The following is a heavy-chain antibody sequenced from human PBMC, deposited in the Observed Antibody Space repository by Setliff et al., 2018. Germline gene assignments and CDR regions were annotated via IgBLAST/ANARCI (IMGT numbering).Heavy chain of an antibody. CDR3: ARAFTYYNFWSGYGYGMDV. V-gene: IGHV4-61*02. D-gene: IGHD3-3*01. Sequence: SETLSLTCTVSGGSISSGSYYWSWIQQPAGKGLEWIGRTYTSGSTNYNPSLKSRVTISVDTPKNQFSLKLSSVTAADTAVYYCARAFTYYNFWSGYGYGMDVWGQGTTVTVSS. CDR1: GGSISSGSYY. J-gene: IGHJ6*02. CDR2: TYTSGST.